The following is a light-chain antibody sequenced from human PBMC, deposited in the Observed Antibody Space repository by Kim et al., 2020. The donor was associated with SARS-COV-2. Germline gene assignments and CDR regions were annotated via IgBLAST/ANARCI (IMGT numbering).Light chain of an antibody. CDR3: NSRDSSGNHLGV. V-gene: IGLV3-19*01. Sequence: SSELTQDPAVSVALGQTVRITCQGDSLRNYYASWYHQKPGQAPVLVIYGKNNRPSGNPDRFSGSSSGNTASMNITGAQAEDEADYYCNSRDSSGNHLGVF. CDR1: SLRNYY. J-gene: IGLJ1*01. CDR2: GKN.